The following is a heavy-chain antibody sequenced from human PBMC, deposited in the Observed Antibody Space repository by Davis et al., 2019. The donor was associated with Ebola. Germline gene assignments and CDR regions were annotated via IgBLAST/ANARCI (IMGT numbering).Heavy chain of an antibody. D-gene: IGHD5-18*01. CDR3: AKDQGGYSYGYLFYYYYGMDV. CDR1: GFTFSSYG. V-gene: IGHV3-30*18. J-gene: IGHJ6*02. Sequence: GGSLRLSCAASGFTFSSYGMHWVRQAPGKGLEWVAVISYDGSNKYYADSVKGRFTISRDNSKNTLYLQMNSLRAEDTAVYYCAKDQGGYSYGYLFYYYYGMDVWGQGTTVTVSS. CDR2: ISYDGSNK.